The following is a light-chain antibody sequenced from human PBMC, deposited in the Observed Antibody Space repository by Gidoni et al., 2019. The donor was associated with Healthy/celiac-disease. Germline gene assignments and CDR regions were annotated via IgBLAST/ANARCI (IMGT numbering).Light chain of an antibody. V-gene: IGKV3-11*01. CDR3: QQRSNWPMYT. CDR1: QSVSSY. Sequence: EIVFTQSPATLSLSPGERATLSCRASQSVSSYLAWYQQKPGQAPRLLIYDASNRATGIPARFRGSGSGTDFTLTISSLEPEDFAVYYCQQRSNWPMYTFGQGTKLEIK. CDR2: DAS. J-gene: IGKJ2*01.